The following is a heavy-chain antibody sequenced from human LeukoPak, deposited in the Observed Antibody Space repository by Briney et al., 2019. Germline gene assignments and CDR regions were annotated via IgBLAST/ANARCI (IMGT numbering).Heavy chain of an antibody. CDR1: GYSFTSYW. D-gene: IGHD3-22*01. CDR3: ARRFDSSAYWEY. CDR2: IYPGDSDT. V-gene: IGHV5-51*01. J-gene: IGHJ4*02. Sequence: GESLKISCKGSGYSFTSYWIGWVRQMPGKGLEWMGIIYPGDSDTRYNPSFQGQVAISADKSISTAYLQWRSVKASDTAMYYCARRFDSSAYWEYWGQGALVTVSS.